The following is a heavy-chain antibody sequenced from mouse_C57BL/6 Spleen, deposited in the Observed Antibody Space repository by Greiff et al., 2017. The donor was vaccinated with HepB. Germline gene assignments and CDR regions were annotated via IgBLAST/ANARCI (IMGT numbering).Heavy chain of an antibody. CDR1: GYSFTGYY. CDR3: ARSGDRLCWDY. Sequence: VQLQQSGPELVKPGASVKISCKASGYSFTGYYMNWVKQSPEKSLEWIGEINPSTGGTTYNQKFKAKATLTVDKSSSTAYMQLKSLTSEDSAVYYCARSGDRLCWDYWGQGTSVTVSS. J-gene: IGHJ4*01. D-gene: IGHD2-13*01. V-gene: IGHV1-42*01. CDR2: INPSTGGT.